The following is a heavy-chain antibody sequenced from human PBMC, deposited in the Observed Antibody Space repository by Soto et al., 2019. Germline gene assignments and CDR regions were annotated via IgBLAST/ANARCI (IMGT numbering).Heavy chain of an antibody. CDR2: INAGNGNT. CDR1: GYTFTSFA. J-gene: IGHJ3*02. Sequence: GASVKVSCKASGYTFTSFAVHWVRQAPGQSLEWMGWINAGNGNTEYSQKFQGRVTMTRDTSTSTVYMELSSLRSEDTAVYYCAARSRYCSSTSCYGGHDAFDIWGQGTMVTVSS. CDR3: AARSRYCSSTSCYGGHDAFDI. D-gene: IGHD2-2*01. V-gene: IGHV1-3*01.